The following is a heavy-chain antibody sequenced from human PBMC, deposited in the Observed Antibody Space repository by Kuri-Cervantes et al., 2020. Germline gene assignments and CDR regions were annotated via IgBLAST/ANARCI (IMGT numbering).Heavy chain of an antibody. J-gene: IGHJ3*02. Sequence: GGSLRLSCAASGFTFSSYDMHWVRQATGKGLEWVSAIGTAGDTYYPGSVKGRFTISRDNSKNTLYLQMNSLRAEDTAVYYCARERNYGDYLARYRVINGAFDIWGQGTMVTVSS. D-gene: IGHD4-17*01. CDR1: GFTFSSYD. CDR3: ARERNYGDYLARYRVINGAFDI. V-gene: IGHV3-13*01. CDR2: IGTAGDT.